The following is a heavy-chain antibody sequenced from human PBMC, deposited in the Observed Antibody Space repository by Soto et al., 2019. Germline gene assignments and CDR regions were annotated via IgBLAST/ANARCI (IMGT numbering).Heavy chain of an antibody. J-gene: IGHJ4*02. D-gene: IGHD1-20*01. Sequence: SETLSLTFTLSGGSVNNYHWIWIRQPPGKGLEWIAYIYTGNPHYNPSLNNRVTISVDASENQFSLNLISVTASDTAVYYCATYNYNAFFDSWGQGTLVTV. CDR3: ATYNYNAFFDS. CDR2: IYTGNP. CDR1: GGSVNNYH. V-gene: IGHV4-59*02.